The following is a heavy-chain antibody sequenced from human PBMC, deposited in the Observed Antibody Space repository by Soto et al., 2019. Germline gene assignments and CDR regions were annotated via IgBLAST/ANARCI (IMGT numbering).Heavy chain of an antibody. Sequence: QVQLQERGPGLVKPSQTLSLTCTVSGGSISSGDYYWRWIRQPPGKGLEWIGYVYYCRGTYYNPSLTSRVTISVDTSKNQFALKLSSVTAADTAVYYCARDGFGYGTDYWGQETLVTVSS. D-gene: IGHD5-12*01. J-gene: IGHJ4*02. V-gene: IGHV4-30-4*01. CDR3: ARDGFGYGTDY. CDR2: VYYCRGT. CDR1: GGSISSGDYY.